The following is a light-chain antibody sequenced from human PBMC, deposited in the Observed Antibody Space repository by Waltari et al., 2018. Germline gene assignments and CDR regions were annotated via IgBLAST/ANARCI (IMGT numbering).Light chain of an antibody. J-gene: IGLJ2*01. Sequence: QSALTQPASVSGSPGQSIPISCPGSSTDFGSSTLVSCSHPPPDKAPKLLIYEGTTRPSGISHRFSGSKSGNTASLTISTLQAEDEADYYCFSYADGRSLVFGGGTKVTVL. V-gene: IGLV2-23*01. CDR2: EGT. CDR1: STDFGSSTL. CDR3: FSYADGRSLV.